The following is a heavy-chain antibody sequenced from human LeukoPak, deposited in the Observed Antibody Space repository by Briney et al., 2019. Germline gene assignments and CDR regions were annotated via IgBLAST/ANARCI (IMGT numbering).Heavy chain of an antibody. J-gene: IGHJ3*02. CDR1: GGSFSYYY. Sequence: SETLSLTCAVYGGSFSYYYWSWIRQPPGKGLEWSGEINHSGSTNYNPSLKSRVTISVDTSKNQFSLKLSSVTAADTAVYYCARGSSLRDADAFDIWGQGTMVTVSS. CDR3: ARGSSLRDADAFDI. CDR2: INHSGST. D-gene: IGHD4-17*01. V-gene: IGHV4-34*01.